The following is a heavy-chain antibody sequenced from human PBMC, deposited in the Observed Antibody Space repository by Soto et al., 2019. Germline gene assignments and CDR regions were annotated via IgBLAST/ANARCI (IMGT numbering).Heavy chain of an antibody. CDR1: GYTFSSSW. V-gene: IGHV5-51*01. Sequence: GESLKISCQTSGYTFSSSWIGWVRQMSGKGLEWMGTIYPDDSDTRYSPSFQGQVTISADKSISTAYLQWSSLKASDTAMYYCARHMEAAAGQFYYYYGMDVWGQGTTVTVSS. CDR3: ARHMEAAAGQFYYYYGMDV. D-gene: IGHD6-13*01. J-gene: IGHJ6*02. CDR2: IYPDDSDT.